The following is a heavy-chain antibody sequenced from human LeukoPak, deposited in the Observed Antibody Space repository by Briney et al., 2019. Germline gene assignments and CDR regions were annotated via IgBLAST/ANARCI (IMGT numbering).Heavy chain of an antibody. CDR2: INHSGST. J-gene: IGHJ4*02. D-gene: IGHD3-10*01. Sequence: PSETLSLTCAVYGGSFSGYYWSWIRQPPGNGLEWIGEINHSGSTNYNPSLKSRVTISVDTSKNQFSLKLSSVTAADTAVYYCARHGGSGSYSYFDYWGQGTLVTVSS. V-gene: IGHV4-34*01. CDR1: GGSFSGYY. CDR3: ARHGGSGSYSYFDY.